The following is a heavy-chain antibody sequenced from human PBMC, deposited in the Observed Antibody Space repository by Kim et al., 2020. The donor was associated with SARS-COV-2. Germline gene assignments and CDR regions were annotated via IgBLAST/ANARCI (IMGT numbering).Heavy chain of an antibody. J-gene: IGHJ6*02. V-gene: IGHV1-46*01. D-gene: IGHD4-4*01. CDR3: ARDSTVTTLFSSMNV. Sequence: QKFQGRVTMTRDTSTSTVYMELSSLRSEDTAVYYCARDSTVTTLFSSMNVWGQGTTVTVSS.